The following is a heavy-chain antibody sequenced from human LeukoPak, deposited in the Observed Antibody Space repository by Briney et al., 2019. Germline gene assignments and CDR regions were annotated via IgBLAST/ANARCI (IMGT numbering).Heavy chain of an antibody. J-gene: IGHJ5*01. CDR1: GFSFSVYT. D-gene: IGHD1-26*01. CDR3: AKGGTTYPLDS. CDR2: ISGGSDST. Sequence: GGSLRLSCAASGFSFSVYTMTWVRQAPGRGLERVSGISGGSDSTYYADSVRGRFTISRGNSKNTLFLQMNSLRAEDTAVYYCAKGGTTYPLDSWGQGTLVTVS. V-gene: IGHV3-23*01.